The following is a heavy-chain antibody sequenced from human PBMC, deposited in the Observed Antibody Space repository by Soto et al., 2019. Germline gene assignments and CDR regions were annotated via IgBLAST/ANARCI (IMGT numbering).Heavy chain of an antibody. CDR3: AKSQGVYWSGYPIDAFDI. Sequence: GGSLRLSCAASGFTFSSYGMHWVRQAPGKGLEWVAVISYDGSNKYYADSVMGRFTISRDNSKNTLYLQMNSLRAEDTAVYYCAKSQGVYWSGYPIDAFDIWGQGTMVTVSS. CDR2: ISYDGSNK. V-gene: IGHV3-30*18. D-gene: IGHD3-3*01. CDR1: GFTFSSYG. J-gene: IGHJ3*02.